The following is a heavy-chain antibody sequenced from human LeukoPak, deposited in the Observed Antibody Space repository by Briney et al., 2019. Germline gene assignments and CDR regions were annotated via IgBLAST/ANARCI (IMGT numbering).Heavy chain of an antibody. Sequence: GGSLRLSCAASGFTFSDYWMSWVRQAPGQGLEWVANMNQYGSEKYYVGSVKGRFTISRDNAENSLYLQMNSLTVEDTAVYYCARDSDYGSGSYYNWFDPWGQGTLVTVSS. J-gene: IGHJ5*02. D-gene: IGHD3-10*01. CDR2: MNQYGSEK. CDR1: GFTFSDYW. CDR3: ARDSDYGSGSYYNWFDP. V-gene: IGHV3-7*01.